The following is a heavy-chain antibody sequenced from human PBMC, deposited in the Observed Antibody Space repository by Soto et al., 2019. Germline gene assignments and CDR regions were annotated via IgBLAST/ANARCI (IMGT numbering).Heavy chain of an antibody. CDR3: ARRRDGTYALDY. D-gene: IGHD1-26*01. CDR1: GFSLSTNGVG. J-gene: IGHJ4*02. Sequence: QITLKESGPTLVKPTQTLTLTCTFSGFSLSTNGVGVGWIRQPPGKALEWLALIYWDGDKRYSPSLRSRLTLTKDTSKNQVVLTITYMDPVDTATYYCARRRDGTYALDYWGQGTLVTVAS. V-gene: IGHV2-5*02. CDR2: IYWDGDK.